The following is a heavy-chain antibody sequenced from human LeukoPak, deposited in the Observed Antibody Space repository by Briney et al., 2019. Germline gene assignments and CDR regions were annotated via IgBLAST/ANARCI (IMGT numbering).Heavy chain of an antibody. CDR1: GFTFSSCA. Sequence: GGSLRLSCAASGFTFSSCAMHWVRQAPGKGLEYVSAISSNGGSTYYANSVKGRFTISRDNSKNTLYLQMGSLRAEDMAVYYCAREMYSSSWYSYYYGMDVWGQGTTVTVSS. J-gene: IGHJ6*02. D-gene: IGHD6-13*01. CDR3: AREMYSSSWYSYYYGMDV. CDR2: ISSNGGST. V-gene: IGHV3-64*01.